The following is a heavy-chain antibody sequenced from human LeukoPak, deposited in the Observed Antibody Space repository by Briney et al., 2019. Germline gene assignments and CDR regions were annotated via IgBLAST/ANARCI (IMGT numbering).Heavy chain of an antibody. CDR1: GFTFSSYT. D-gene: IGHD2-2*03. CDR2: ISTGGGNT. CDR3: AKDGGLWISAHWGDA. Sequence: GGSLRLSCTASGFTFSSYTMSWVRQAPGKGLKWVSTISTGGGNTYYADSVQGRFTVSRDDSKNTLYLQMNSLRAEDTAVYYCAKDGGLWISAHWGDAWGRGTLVTVSS. J-gene: IGHJ5*02. V-gene: IGHV3-23*01.